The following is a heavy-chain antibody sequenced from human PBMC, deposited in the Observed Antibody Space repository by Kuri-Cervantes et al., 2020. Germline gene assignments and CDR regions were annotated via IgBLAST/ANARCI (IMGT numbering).Heavy chain of an antibody. CDR3: ARGSSSFDY. J-gene: IGHJ4*02. V-gene: IGHV3-33*08. CDR2: IWYDGSNK. Sequence: LSLTCAASGFTFSSYSMNWVRQAPGKGLEWVAVIWYDGSNKYYADSVKGRFTISRDNSKNTLYLQMNSLRAENTAVYYCARGSSSFDYWGQGTLVTVSS. CDR1: GFTFSSYS. D-gene: IGHD6-6*01.